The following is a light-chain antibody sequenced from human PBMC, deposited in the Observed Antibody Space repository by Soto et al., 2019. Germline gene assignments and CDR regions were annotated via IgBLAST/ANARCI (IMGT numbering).Light chain of an antibody. Sequence: QTVVTQEPSFSVSPGGTVTLTCGLSSGSVSTSYYPSWYQQTPGQAPRTLIYSTNTRSSGVPDRFSGSSLGNKAALTITGAQADDESDYYCVLYVGTGISGFGGGTKRTVL. CDR1: SGSVSTSYY. CDR2: STN. V-gene: IGLV8-61*01. CDR3: VLYVGTGISG. J-gene: IGLJ3*02.